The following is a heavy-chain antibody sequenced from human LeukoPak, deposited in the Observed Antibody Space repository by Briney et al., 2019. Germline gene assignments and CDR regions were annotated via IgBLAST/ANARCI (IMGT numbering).Heavy chain of an antibody. J-gene: IGHJ4*02. V-gene: IGHV5-51*01. D-gene: IGHD3-10*01. CDR1: GYSFSNDW. CDR3: TRHESSYGSGSYYNDY. CDR2: IYPGDSDT. Sequence: GESLKISCKGSGYSFSNDWIGWVRQMPGKGLEWMGIIYPGDSDTRYSPSFQGQVTISADKSISTAYLQWTSLKASDTAIYYCTRHESSYGSGSYYNDYWGQGTLVTVSS.